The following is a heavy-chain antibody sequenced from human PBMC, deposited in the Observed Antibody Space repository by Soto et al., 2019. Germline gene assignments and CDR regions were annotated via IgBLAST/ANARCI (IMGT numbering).Heavy chain of an antibody. V-gene: IGHV4-34*01. CDR3: ARERLNYYGLNWFDP. Sequence: LTCAVYGGSFSGYYWSWIRQPPGKGLEWIGEINHSGSTNYNPSLKSRVTISVDTSKNQFSLKLSSVTAADTAVYYCARERLNYYGLNWFDPWGQGTLVTVSS. J-gene: IGHJ5*02. CDR2: INHSGST. CDR1: GGSFSGYY. D-gene: IGHD3-10*01.